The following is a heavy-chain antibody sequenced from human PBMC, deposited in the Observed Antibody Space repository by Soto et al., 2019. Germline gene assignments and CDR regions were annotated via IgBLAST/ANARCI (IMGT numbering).Heavy chain of an antibody. CDR1: GGSISSSSYY. CDR3: ARLGPMMYSSSWYFDY. J-gene: IGHJ4*02. V-gene: IGHV4-39*01. CDR2: IYYSGST. Sequence: QLQLQESGPGLVKPSETLSLTCTVSGGSISSSSYYWGWIRQPPGKGLEWIGSIYYSGSTYYNPSLKSRVTISVDTSKNQFSLKLSSVTAADTAVYYCARLGPMMYSSSWYFDYWGQGTLVTVSS. D-gene: IGHD6-13*01.